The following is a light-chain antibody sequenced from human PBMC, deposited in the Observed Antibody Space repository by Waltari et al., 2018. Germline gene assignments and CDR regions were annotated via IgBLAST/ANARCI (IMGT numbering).Light chain of an antibody. Sequence: DIQLTQSPSFLSASVGDRVTITCRASLGISSYLAWYQQKPGRAPKLLIYAASTLQSGVPSSFSGSGSGTEFTLTISSLQPEDSATYYCQQLNRHPWTFGQGTKVEI. CDR1: LGISSY. CDR2: AAS. CDR3: QQLNRHPWT. J-gene: IGKJ1*01. V-gene: IGKV1-9*01.